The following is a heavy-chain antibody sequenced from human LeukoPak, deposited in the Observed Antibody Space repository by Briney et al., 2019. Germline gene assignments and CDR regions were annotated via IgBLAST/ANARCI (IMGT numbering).Heavy chain of an antibody. CDR2: TYYRSKWYN. D-gene: IGHD1-26*01. Sequence: SQTLSLTCAISGDSVSSNSAGWNWIRQSPSRGLEWLGRTYYRSKWYNDYAVSVKNRIIINPDTSKNQFSLQLNSVTPEDTAVYYCTRGGGAQDYWGQGTLVTVSS. CDR1: GDSVSSNSAG. CDR3: TRGGGAQDY. J-gene: IGHJ4*02. V-gene: IGHV6-1*01.